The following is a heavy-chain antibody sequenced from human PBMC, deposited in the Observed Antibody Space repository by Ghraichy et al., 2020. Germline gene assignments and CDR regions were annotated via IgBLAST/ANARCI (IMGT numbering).Heavy chain of an antibody. V-gene: IGHV4-31*11. J-gene: IGHJ4*02. D-gene: IGHD3/OR15-3a*01. Sequence: SETLSLTCAVSGDSISSGGYYWNWIRQHPGKGLEWIGHIYHSGSTYYSPSLQSRVTLSVDTSKNQFSLRLYSVTAADTAVYYCARGGLKHYFAYWGQGALVTVS. CDR2: IYHSGST. CDR3: ARGGLKHYFAY. CDR1: GDSISSGGYY.